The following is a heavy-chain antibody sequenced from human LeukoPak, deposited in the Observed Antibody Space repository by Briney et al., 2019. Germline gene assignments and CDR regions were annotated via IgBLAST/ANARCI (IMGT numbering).Heavy chain of an antibody. CDR3: ALGWDCSSTSCYGFDY. Sequence: SETLSLTCTVSGGSISSHYWSWIRQPPGKGLEWIAYLFDSVNTKDNPSLQSRLTLTADTSKNQFSLRLSSVTAADTAVYYCALGWDCSSTSCYGFDYWGQGTLVTVSS. V-gene: IGHV4-59*11. J-gene: IGHJ4*02. CDR2: LFDSVNT. CDR1: GGSISSHY. D-gene: IGHD2-2*01.